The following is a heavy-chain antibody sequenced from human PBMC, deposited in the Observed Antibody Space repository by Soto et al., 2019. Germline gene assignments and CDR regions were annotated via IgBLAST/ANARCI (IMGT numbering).Heavy chain of an antibody. CDR3: NRCGGDCYSYYFDY. D-gene: IGHD2-21*01. CDR2: ISYDGSNK. J-gene: IGHJ4*02. V-gene: IGHV3-30*03. Sequence: PGGFLRLSCAASGFTFSSYGMHWVRQAPGKGLEWVAVISYDGSNKYYADSVKGRFTISRDNSKNTLYLQMNSLRAEDTAVYYCNRCGGDCYSYYFDYWGQGTLVTVSS. CDR1: GFTFSSYG.